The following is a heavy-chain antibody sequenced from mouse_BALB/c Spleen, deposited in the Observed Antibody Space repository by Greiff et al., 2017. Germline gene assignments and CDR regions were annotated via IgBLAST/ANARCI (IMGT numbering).Heavy chain of an antibody. Sequence: DVHLVESGGGLVKPGGSLKLSCAASGFTFSDYYMYWVRQTPEKRLEWVATISDGGSYTYYPDSVKGRFTISRDNAKNNLYLQMSSLKSEDTAMYYCARDKRREAWFAYWGQGTLVTVSA. CDR3: ARDKRREAWFAY. CDR1: GFTFSDYY. D-gene: IGHD2-12*01. J-gene: IGHJ3*01. CDR2: ISDGGSYT. V-gene: IGHV5-4*02.